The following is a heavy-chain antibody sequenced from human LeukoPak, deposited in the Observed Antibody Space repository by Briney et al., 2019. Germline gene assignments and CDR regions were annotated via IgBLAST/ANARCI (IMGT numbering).Heavy chain of an antibody. V-gene: IGHV1-69*13. J-gene: IGHJ6*03. CDR3: ARESGRYGYCTNGVCSYYYYYMDV. CDR2: IIPIFGTA. Sequence: GASVKVSCKASGGTFSSYAISWVRQAPGQGLEWMGGIIPIFGTANYAQKFQGRVTITADESTSTAYMELSSLRSEDTAVYYCARESGRYGYCTNGVCSYYYYYMDVWGKGTTVTASS. CDR1: GGTFSSYA. D-gene: IGHD2-8*01.